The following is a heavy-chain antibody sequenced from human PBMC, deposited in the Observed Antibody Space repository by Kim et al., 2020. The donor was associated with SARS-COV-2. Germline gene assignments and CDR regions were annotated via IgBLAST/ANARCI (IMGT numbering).Heavy chain of an antibody. CDR2: IYSSGST. V-gene: IGHV4-4*07. J-gene: IGHJ4*02. D-gene: IGHD3-3*01. CDR1: GGSMSSYY. CDR3: ARGYDFWSGSLDY. Sequence: SETLSLTCTVSGGSMSSYYWNWIRQPAGKGLEWIGRIYSSGSTNHNPSLKSRVTMSVDMSENQFSLKLSSLTAADTAMYYCARGYDFWSGSLDYWGQG.